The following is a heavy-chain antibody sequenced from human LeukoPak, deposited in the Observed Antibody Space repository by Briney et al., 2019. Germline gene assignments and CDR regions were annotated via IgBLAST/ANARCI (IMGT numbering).Heavy chain of an antibody. CDR3: ARAQGWFDP. CDR1: GGSFSGYY. CDR2: INHSGST. J-gene: IGHJ5*02. Sequence: SETPSLTCAVYGGSFSGYYWSWIRQPPGKGLEWIGEINHSGSTNYNPSLKSRVTISVDTSKNQFSLKLSSVTAADTAVYYCARAQGWFDPWGQGTLVTVSS. V-gene: IGHV4-34*01.